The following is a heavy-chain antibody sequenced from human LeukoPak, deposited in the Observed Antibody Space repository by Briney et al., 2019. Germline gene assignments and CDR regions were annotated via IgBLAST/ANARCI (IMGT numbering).Heavy chain of an antibody. CDR1: GFTFKLYA. D-gene: IGHD3-22*01. Sequence: GGSLRLSCAASGFTFKLYAMSWVRQAPGKGLEWVSSISGGGSRTYYADFVKGRFTISRDNFKSTLSLRIDNLRDEDTAVYYCAKGDSSDYNFYFDIWGQGTLVTVSS. CDR2: ISGGGSRT. V-gene: IGHV3-23*01. CDR3: AKGDSSDYNFYFDI. J-gene: IGHJ4*02.